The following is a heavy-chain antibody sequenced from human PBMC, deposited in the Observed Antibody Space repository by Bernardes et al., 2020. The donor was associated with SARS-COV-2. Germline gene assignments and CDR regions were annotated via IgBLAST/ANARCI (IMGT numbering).Heavy chain of an antibody. CDR2: IEKDGSVI. J-gene: IGHJ4*02. CDR1: GLSNYW. CDR3: ARDFGGPSDY. Sequence: GGSLRLSRVAPGLSNYWMHWVRQAPGKGLVWVSRIEKDGSVIDYADSVRGRFTIFRDNARDTLYLQMDSLTADDTAVYYCARDFGGPSDYWGQGTLVTVSS. V-gene: IGHV3-74*01. D-gene: IGHD2-15*01.